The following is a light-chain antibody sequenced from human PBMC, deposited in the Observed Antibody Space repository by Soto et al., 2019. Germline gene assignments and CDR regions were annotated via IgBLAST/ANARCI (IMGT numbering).Light chain of an antibody. J-gene: IGKJ3*01. CDR3: QRRNNWPGFT. CDR1: QSLSSY. V-gene: IGKV3-11*01. CDR2: DAS. Sequence: EIVLTQSPATLSLSPGERATLSCRASQSLSSYLAWYQQKPGQAPRLLIYDASNRATGIPARFSGSGSGTDFTLTISSLEPEDFAVYYCQRRNNWPGFTFGPGTKVDIK.